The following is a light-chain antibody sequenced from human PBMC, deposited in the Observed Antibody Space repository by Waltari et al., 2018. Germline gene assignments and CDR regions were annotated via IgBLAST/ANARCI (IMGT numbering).Light chain of an antibody. CDR1: SGDVGRYKL. CDR2: EVN. J-gene: IGLJ2*01. CDR3: CSYAGGSVI. Sequence: QSGLTQPASVSGSPGPSTTIPCTGSSGDVGRYKLVSWYQRHPGKAPKLIISEVNDRPSGVSNRFSGSKSGNTASLTISGLQAEDEADYYCCSYAGGSVIFGGGTKLTVL. V-gene: IGLV2-23*02.